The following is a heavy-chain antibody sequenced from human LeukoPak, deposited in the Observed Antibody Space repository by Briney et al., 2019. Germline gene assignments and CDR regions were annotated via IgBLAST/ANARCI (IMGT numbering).Heavy chain of an antibody. CDR2: IKQDGSEK. V-gene: IGHV3-7*01. J-gene: IGHJ4*02. Sequence: GGSLRLSCAASGFTFSSYWMSWVRQAPGKGLEWVANIKQDGSEKYYVDSVKGRFTISRDNAKNSLYLQMNSLRAEDTAVYYCARDTTSPTHYSSGWYRRGDYWGQGTLVTVSS. CDR3: ARDTTSPTHYSSGWYRRGDY. CDR1: GFTFSSYW. D-gene: IGHD6-19*01.